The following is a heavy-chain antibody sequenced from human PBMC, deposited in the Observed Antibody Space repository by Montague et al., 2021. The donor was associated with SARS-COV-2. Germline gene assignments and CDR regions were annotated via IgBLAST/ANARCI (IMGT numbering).Heavy chain of an antibody. Sequence: SETLSLTCTVSGGSISSSSYYWGWIRQPPGKGLEWIGSIYYSGSTYYNPSLKSRVTISVDTSKNQFSLKLSSVTAADTAVYYCASERSCGSGSYYNPFLLVGYWGQGTLVTVSS. J-gene: IGHJ4*02. D-gene: IGHD3-10*01. CDR3: ASERSCGSGSYYNPFLLVGY. V-gene: IGHV4-39*01. CDR1: GGSISSSSYY. CDR2: IYYSGST.